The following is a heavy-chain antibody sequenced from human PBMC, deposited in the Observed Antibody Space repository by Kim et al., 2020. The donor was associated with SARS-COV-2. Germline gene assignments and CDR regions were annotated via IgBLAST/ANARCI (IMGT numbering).Heavy chain of an antibody. CDR3: ASAEPVLMVYARVDY. V-gene: IGHV4-30-4*01. CDR2: IYYSGST. Sequence: SETLSLTCTVSGGSISSGDYYWSWIRQPPGKGLEWIGYIYYSGSTYYNPSLKSRVTISVDTSKNQFSLKLSSVTAADTAVYYCASAEPVLMVYARVDYWGQGALVTVSS. CDR1: GGSISSGDYY. J-gene: IGHJ4*02. D-gene: IGHD2-8*01.